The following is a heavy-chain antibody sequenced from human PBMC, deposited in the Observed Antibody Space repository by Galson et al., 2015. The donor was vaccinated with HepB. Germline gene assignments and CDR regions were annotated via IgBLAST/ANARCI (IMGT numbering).Heavy chain of an antibody. CDR2: IFSNDEK. J-gene: IGHJ2*01. D-gene: IGHD2-21*02. V-gene: IGHV2-26*01. Sequence: PALVKPTQTLTLTCTVSGFSLSNARMGVSWIRQPPGKALEWLAHIFSNDEKSYSTSLKSRLTISKDTSKSQVVLTMTNMDPVDTATYYCARIRRAVVTARLNWYFDLWGRGTLVTVPS. CDR3: ARIRRAVVTARLNWYFDL. CDR1: GFSLSNARMG.